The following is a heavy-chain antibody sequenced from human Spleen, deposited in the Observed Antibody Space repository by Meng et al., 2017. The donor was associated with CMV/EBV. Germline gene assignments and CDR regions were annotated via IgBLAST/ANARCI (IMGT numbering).Heavy chain of an antibody. V-gene: IGHV3-9*01. J-gene: IGHJ4*02. D-gene: IGHD3-22*01. CDR2: ISWNSGSI. CDR3: AKDHYDSSGSYFDS. Sequence: SLKISCAASGFTFDDYAMHWVRQAPGKGLEWVSGISWNSGSIDYADSVEGRFTISRDNAKNSLYLQMNSLRAEDTALYYCAKDHYDSSGSYFDSWGQGTTVTVS. CDR1: GFTFDDYA.